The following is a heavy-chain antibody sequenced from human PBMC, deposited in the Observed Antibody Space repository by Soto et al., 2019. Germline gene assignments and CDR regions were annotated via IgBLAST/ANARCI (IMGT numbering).Heavy chain of an antibody. CDR3: ARGSRGYSGYAFDY. Sequence: SETLSISCTVSDGSISIYYWSWIRQPAGKGLDWIGRIYTSGSTNYNPSLKSRVTMSVDTSKNQFSLKLSSVTAADTAVYYCARGSRGYSGYAFDYWGQGTLVTVSS. CDR2: IYTSGST. CDR1: DGSISIYY. D-gene: IGHD5-12*01. J-gene: IGHJ4*02. V-gene: IGHV4-4*07.